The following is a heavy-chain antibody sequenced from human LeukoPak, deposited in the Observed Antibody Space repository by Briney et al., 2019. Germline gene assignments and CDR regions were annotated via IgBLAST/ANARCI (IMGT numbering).Heavy chain of an antibody. CDR2: ISGSGGST. CDR1: GSTFSSYA. Sequence: GGSLRLSCAASGSTFSSYAMSWVRQAPGKGLEWVSAISGSGGSTYYADSVKGRFTISRDNSKNALYLQMNSLRAEDTAVYYCAKGPDCSSTSCYARRFSFAYWGQGTLVTVSS. J-gene: IGHJ4*02. V-gene: IGHV3-23*01. D-gene: IGHD2-2*01. CDR3: AKGPDCSSTSCYARRFSFAY.